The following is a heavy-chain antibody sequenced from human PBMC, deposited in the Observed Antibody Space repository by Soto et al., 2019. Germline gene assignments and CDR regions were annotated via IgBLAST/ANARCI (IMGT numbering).Heavy chain of an antibody. D-gene: IGHD3-9*01. CDR3: AHTLDYNILTGPLDY. V-gene: IGHV2-5*02. J-gene: IGHJ4*02. Sequence: QITLKESGPTLVKPTQTLTLTCTFSGFSLSTSGVGVGWIRQPPGKALEWLALIYWDDDKRYSPSLKSRLTITKDTSKNQVVLTITNMDPVDTSTYYCAHTLDYNILTGPLDYLGQGTLVTASS. CDR2: IYWDDDK. CDR1: GFSLSTSGVG.